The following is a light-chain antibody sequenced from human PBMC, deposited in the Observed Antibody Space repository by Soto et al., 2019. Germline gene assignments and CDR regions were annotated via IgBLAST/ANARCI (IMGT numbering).Light chain of an antibody. CDR3: QQYDDWLRLT. CDR1: QSVNIY. V-gene: IGKV3D-15*01. J-gene: IGKJ4*01. Sequence: EIVMTQSPATLSVSPGERATLSCRASQSVNIYLAWYQQKPGQAPRLLIFGASYRATGIPARFSGSGSWTEFNLTISRLQSEDFAVYFCQQYDDWLRLTVGGGTKVEIK. CDR2: GAS.